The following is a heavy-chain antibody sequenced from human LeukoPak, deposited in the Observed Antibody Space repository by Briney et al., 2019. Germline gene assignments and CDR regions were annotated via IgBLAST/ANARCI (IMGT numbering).Heavy chain of an antibody. V-gene: IGHV3-7*01. CDR1: GFRFNAHW. J-gene: IGHJ4*02. D-gene: IGHD6-19*01. Sequence: GGSLRLSCVTSGFRFNAHWMTWVRQAPGKGREWVANINQEGTGTHYVDPLRGRFTISRDNAENSLFLQMNSLTAEDTAVYYCAVESVTTSTGWAYWGQGTLVTVSS. CDR3: AVESVTTSTGWAY. CDR2: INQEGTGT.